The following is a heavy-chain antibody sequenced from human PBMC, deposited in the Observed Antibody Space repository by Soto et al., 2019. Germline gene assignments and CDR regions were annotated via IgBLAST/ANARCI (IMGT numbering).Heavy chain of an antibody. Sequence: PGGSLRLSWAASGFTFSSYAMSWVRQAPGKGLEWVSAISGSGGSTYYADSVKGRFTISRGNSKNTLYLQMNSLRAEDTAVYYCAKPGCSSTSCYVSSADYYYGMDVWGQGTTVTSP. J-gene: IGHJ6*02. CDR1: GFTFSSYA. V-gene: IGHV3-23*01. CDR2: ISGSGGST. D-gene: IGHD2-2*01. CDR3: AKPGCSSTSCYVSSADYYYGMDV.